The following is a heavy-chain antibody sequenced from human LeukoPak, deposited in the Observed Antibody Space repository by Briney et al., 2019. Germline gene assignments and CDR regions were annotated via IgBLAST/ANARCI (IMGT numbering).Heavy chain of an antibody. CDR2: IYYSGST. D-gene: IGHD2-21*01. V-gene: IGHV4-39*07. J-gene: IGHJ4*02. Sequence: PSETLSLTCTVSGGSISSSSYYWGWIRQPPGKGLEWIGSIYYSGSTYYNPSLKSRVTISVDTSKNQFSLKLSSVTAADTAVYYCARNKVMALAHYFDYWGPGTLVTVSS. CDR3: ARNKVMALAHYFDY. CDR1: GGSISSSSYY.